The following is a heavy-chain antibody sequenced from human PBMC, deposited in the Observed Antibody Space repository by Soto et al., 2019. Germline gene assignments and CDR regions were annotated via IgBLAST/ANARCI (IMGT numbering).Heavy chain of an antibody. D-gene: IGHD3-22*01. CDR3: APGQYYYDSSGYYYS. Sequence: EVQLVESGGGLVKPGGSLRLSCAASGFTFSSYSMNWVRQAPGKGLEWVSSISSSSSYIYYADSVKGRFTISRDNAKNSLYLQMNSLRAEDTAVYYCAPGQYYYDSSGYYYSWGQGTLVTVSS. J-gene: IGHJ4*02. CDR2: ISSSSSYI. CDR1: GFTFSSYS. V-gene: IGHV3-21*04.